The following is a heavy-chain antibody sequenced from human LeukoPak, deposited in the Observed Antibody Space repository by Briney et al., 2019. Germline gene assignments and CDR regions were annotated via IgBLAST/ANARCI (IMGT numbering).Heavy chain of an antibody. D-gene: IGHD4-17*01. CDR2: IRYDGSNK. CDR3: AKDFATVTTAIDY. J-gene: IGHJ4*02. Sequence: GGSLRLSCAASGFTFSSYGMHWVRQAPGKGLEWVAFIRYDGSNKYYADSVKGRFTISRDNSKNTLYLQMNSLRAEDTAVYYCAKDFATVTTAIDYWGQGTLVTVSS. V-gene: IGHV3-30*02. CDR1: GFTFSSYG.